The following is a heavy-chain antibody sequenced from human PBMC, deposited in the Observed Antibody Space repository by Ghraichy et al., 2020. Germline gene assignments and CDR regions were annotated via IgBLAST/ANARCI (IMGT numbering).Heavy chain of an antibody. D-gene: IGHD3-9*01. V-gene: IGHV4-59*11. CDR2: MYYSGIT. J-gene: IGHJ4*02. Sequence: SETLSLTCAVSGDSIRSHYWSWVRQPPGKGLKWIGFMYYSGITNYSPSLKSRVTMSVDTSKNQFSLRLSSVTAADTAVYYCASLSYHILTDYYFDYWGQGTLVTVSS. CDR1: GDSIRSHY. CDR3: ASLSYHILTDYYFDY.